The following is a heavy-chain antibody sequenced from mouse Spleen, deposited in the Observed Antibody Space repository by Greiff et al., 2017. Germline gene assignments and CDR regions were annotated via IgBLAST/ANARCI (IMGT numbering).Heavy chain of an antibody. J-gene: IGHJ4*01. V-gene: IGHV5-17*02. CDR3: ARSSNWDGNAMDY. Sequence: EVHLVESGGGLVQPGGSLKLSCAASGFTFSSFGMHWVRQAPEKGLEWVAYISSGSSTIYYADTVKGRFTISRDNPKNTLFLQMTSLRSEDTAMYYCARSSNWDGNAMDYWGQGTSVTVSS. CDR2: ISSGSSTI. CDR1: GFTFSSFG. D-gene: IGHD4-1*01.